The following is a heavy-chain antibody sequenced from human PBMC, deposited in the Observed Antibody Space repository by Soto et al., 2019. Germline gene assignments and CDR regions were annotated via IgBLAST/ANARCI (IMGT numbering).Heavy chain of an antibody. J-gene: IGHJ3*02. D-gene: IGHD2-2*01. CDR2: INPNSGGT. CDR3: ASYCSSTSCYGNDAFDI. CDR1: GYTFTGYY. V-gene: IGHV1-2*04. Sequence: ASVKVSCKASGYTFTGYYMHWVRQAPGQGLEWMGWINPNSGGTNYAQKFQGWVTMTRDTSISTAYMELSRLRSDDTAVYYCASYCSSTSCYGNDAFDIWGQGTMVTVSS.